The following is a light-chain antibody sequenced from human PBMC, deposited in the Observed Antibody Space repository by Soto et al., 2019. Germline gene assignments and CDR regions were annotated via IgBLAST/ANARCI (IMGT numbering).Light chain of an antibody. CDR3: QPRSNWPVT. CDR2: DAS. V-gene: IGKV3-11*01. J-gene: IGKJ1*01. Sequence: EIVLTQSPATLSLSPGERATLSCRASQSVSSYLAWYQQKPGQAPRLLIYDASNRATGIPARFSGSGSGTDFTLSNSSLEPESFAVYYCQPRSNWPVTFGQGTKVEIK. CDR1: QSVSSY.